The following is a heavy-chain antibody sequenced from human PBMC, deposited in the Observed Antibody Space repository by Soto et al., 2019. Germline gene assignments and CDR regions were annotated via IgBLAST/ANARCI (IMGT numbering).Heavy chain of an antibody. CDR3: ARKDGGREGAIDY. J-gene: IGHJ4*02. D-gene: IGHD1-26*01. V-gene: IGHV1-18*01. CDR2: ISAYNGNT. CDR1: GYTFTSYG. Sequence: QVQLVQSGAEVKKPGASVKVSCKASGYTFTSYGISWVRQAPGQGLEWMGWISAYNGNTNYAQKLQGIVTMTTDTSTSTAYKERRSPRSDDTAVYYWARKDGGREGAIDYWGQGTLVTVSS.